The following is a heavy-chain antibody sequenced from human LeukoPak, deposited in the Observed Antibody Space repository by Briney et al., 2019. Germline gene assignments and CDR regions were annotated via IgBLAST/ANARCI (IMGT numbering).Heavy chain of an antibody. V-gene: IGHV3-30*02. CDR3: AKDPRITAAGTFDY. CDR1: GFTFSSYG. D-gene: IGHD6-13*01. J-gene: IGHJ4*02. Sequence: GGSLRLSCAASGFTFSSYGMHWVRQAPGEGLEWVAFIRYDGSNKYYADSVKGRFTISRDNSKNTLYLQMNSLRAEDTAVYYCAKDPRITAAGTFDYWGQGTLDTVSS. CDR2: IRYDGSNK.